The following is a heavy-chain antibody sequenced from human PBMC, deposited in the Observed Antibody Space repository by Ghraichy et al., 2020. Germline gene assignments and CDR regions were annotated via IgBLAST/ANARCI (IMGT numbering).Heavy chain of an antibody. J-gene: IGHJ5*01. Sequence: GETLNISCAASGFTVSTYFMHWVRQAPGKGLEWVAEISYDGSTKYYADSVKGRFTISRDNSKNILYFEMNSLQPEDTAVYYCARGGVIPTAGAYDSWGQGTLVAVSS. D-gene: IGHD2-2*01. CDR1: GFTVSTYF. V-gene: IGHV3-30*14. CDR3: ARGGVIPTAGAYDS. CDR2: ISYDGSTK.